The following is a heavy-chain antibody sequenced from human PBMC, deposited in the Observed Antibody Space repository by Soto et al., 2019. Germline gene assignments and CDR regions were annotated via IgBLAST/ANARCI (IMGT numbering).Heavy chain of an antibody. V-gene: IGHV4-61*01. CDR2: VFFSGST. CDR1: GASVGSGSFY. J-gene: IGHJ4*02. Sequence: SETLSLTCTVSGASVGSGSFYWSWIRQPPGKGLERIGYVFFSGSTNYNPSLKSRVTISIDTSKNQFSLKLISVTAADTAVYYCARVSTYYFDSSGSYTSDYWGRGTLVTVSS. CDR3: ARVSTYYFDSSGSYTSDY. D-gene: IGHD3-22*01.